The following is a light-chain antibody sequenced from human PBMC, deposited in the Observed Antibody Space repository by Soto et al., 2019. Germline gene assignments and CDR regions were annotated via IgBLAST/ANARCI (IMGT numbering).Light chain of an antibody. J-gene: IGKJ1*01. V-gene: IGKV1-5*03. Sequence: DIQMTQSRYTLSGSVGDRGTITCRASQTISSWLAWYQQKPGKAPKLLIYKASTLKSGVPSRFSGSGSGTEFTLTISSLQPDDFATYYCQHYNSYSEALGQGTKVDI. CDR1: QTISSW. CDR3: QHYNSYSEA. CDR2: KAS.